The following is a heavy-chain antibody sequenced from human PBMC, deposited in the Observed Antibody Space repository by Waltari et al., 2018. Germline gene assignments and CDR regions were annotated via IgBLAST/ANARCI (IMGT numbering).Heavy chain of an antibody. V-gene: IGHV5-51*01. D-gene: IGHD6-13*01. CDR3: ARHLVGKAAASYYFDY. Sequence: EVQLVQSGAEVKKPGESLKISCKGSGYSFTSYWIGWVRQMPGKGLEWMGIIYPGDSETRYSPSFQGQVTISADKSISTAYLQWSSLKASDTAMYYCARHLVGKAAASYYFDYWGQGTLVTVSS. J-gene: IGHJ4*02. CDR2: IYPGDSET. CDR1: GYSFTSYW.